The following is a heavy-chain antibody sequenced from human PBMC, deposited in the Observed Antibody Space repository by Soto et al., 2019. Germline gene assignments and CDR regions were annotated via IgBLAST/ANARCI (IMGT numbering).Heavy chain of an antibody. CDR3: ARDCIDSSSSRDWFDP. D-gene: IGHD6-6*01. CDR1: GDSISSSSYY. J-gene: IGHJ5*02. Sequence: SETLSLTCTVSGDSISSSSYYWGWIRQPPGKGLEWIGSIYYSGSTYYNPSLKSRVTISVDTSKNQFSLKLSSVTAADTAVYFCARDCIDSSSSRDWFDPWGQGTLVTVSS. V-gene: IGHV4-39*02. CDR2: IYYSGST.